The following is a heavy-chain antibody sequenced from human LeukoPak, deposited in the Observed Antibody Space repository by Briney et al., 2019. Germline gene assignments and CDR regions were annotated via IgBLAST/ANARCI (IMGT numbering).Heavy chain of an antibody. Sequence: PGGSLRLPCAASGFTFDDYAMHWVRQGPGKGLEWVSGISWNSGSIAYADSVKGRFTISRDNAKNSLYLQMDSLRAEDTALYYCAKGLSMVRGLDYWGQGTLVTVSS. J-gene: IGHJ4*02. CDR1: GFTFDDYA. CDR3: AKGLSMVRGLDY. V-gene: IGHV3-9*01. CDR2: ISWNSGSI. D-gene: IGHD3-10*01.